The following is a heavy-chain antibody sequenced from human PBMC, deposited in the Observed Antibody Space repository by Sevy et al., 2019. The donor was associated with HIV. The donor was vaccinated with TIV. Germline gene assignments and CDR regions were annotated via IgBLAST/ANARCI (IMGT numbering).Heavy chain of an antibody. CDR2: INPKSGGT. V-gene: IGHV1-2*02. Sequence: ASVKVSCKASGYTFTDYYIHWVRQAPGQGLEWMGWINPKSGGTNYAQKFHGRVTMTRGTSISTAYMELSRLGSDDTAGYYCARVVEPAGINPYYSGVDVWGQGATVTVSS. J-gene: IGHJ6*02. CDR3: ARVVEPAGINPYYSGVDV. D-gene: IGHD1-20*01. CDR1: GYTFTDYY.